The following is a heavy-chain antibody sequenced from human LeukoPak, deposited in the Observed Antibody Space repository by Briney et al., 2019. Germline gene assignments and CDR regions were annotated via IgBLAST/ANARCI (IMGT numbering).Heavy chain of an antibody. V-gene: IGHV4-4*02. D-gene: IGHD3-3*01. J-gene: IGHJ6*02. Sequence: SETLSLTCAVSGDSIRSDSWWIWVRPAPGKGPEWIGERYHDGRRTYNPSLKSRVSISLDESENQFSLELTSVTAADTAVYFCAREKGHLMEVDVWGQGTTVTVSS. CDR1: GDSIRSDSW. CDR3: AREKGHLMEVDV. CDR2: RYHDGRR.